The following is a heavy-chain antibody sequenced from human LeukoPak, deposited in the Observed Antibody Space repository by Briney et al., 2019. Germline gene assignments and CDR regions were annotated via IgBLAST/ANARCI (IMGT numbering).Heavy chain of an antibody. V-gene: IGHV4-59*01. CDR3: ASGSGYYLTIDY. Sequence: SETLSLTCTVSGGSISSYYWSWIRRPPGKGLEWIGYIYYSGSTNYNPSLKSRVTISVDTSKNQFSLKLSSVTAADTAVYYCASGSGYYLTIDYWGQGTLVTVSS. D-gene: IGHD3-22*01. J-gene: IGHJ4*02. CDR1: GGSISSYY. CDR2: IYYSGST.